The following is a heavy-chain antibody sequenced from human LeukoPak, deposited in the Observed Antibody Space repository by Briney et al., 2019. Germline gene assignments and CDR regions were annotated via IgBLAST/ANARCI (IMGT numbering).Heavy chain of an antibody. J-gene: IGHJ4*02. Sequence: SQTLSLTCAVSGGSISSGGYSWSWIRQPPGKGLEWIGYIYHSGSTYYNPSLKNRVTISVYRSKNQFSLKLSSVTAADTAVYYCARGRSSKYYYGSGSPFDYWGQGTLVTVSS. V-gene: IGHV4-30-2*01. CDR3: ARGRSSKYYYGSGSPFDY. CDR1: GGSISSGGYS. CDR2: IYHSGST. D-gene: IGHD3-10*01.